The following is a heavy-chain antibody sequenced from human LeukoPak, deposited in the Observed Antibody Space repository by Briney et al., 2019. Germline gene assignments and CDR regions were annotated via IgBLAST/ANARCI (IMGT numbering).Heavy chain of an antibody. CDR2: ISYDGSNK. Sequence: GGSLRLSCAASGFIFSSYAMHWVRQAPGKGLEWVAFISYDGSNKHYAEPVQGRFTISRDNSKNTLYLQMNSLRGEDTAVYYCAKGGGYDSDYYYYGMDVWGQGTTVTVSS. CDR1: GFIFSSYA. D-gene: IGHD5-12*01. V-gene: IGHV3-30-3*01. J-gene: IGHJ6*02. CDR3: AKGGGYDSDYYYYGMDV.